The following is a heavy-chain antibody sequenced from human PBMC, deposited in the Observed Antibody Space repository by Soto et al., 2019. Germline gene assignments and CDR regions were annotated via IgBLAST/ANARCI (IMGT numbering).Heavy chain of an antibody. V-gene: IGHV4-34*01. CDR1: GGSFSGYQ. Sequence: QVQLQQWGAGLLKPSETLSLTCAVYGGSFSGYQWSWIRQTPGKGLEWIGEINDSGNINFNPSLKSRVTIFLDTPKKQISRKLSSVTAADSAVYYCARGLILWFGDLSRRGGYYYYMDVWGKGTTVTVSS. D-gene: IGHD3-10*01. CDR3: ARGLILWFGDLSRRGGYYYYMDV. CDR2: INDSGNI. J-gene: IGHJ6*03.